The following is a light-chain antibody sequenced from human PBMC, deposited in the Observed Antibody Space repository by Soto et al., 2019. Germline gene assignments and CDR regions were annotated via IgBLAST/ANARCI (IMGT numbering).Light chain of an antibody. J-gene: IGLJ3*02. V-gene: IGLV2-23*02. CDR2: EVS. Sequence: QSVLTQPASVSGSPGQSVTISCTGTNSDVGSYNLVSWYQQHPGKAPKLILYEVSKRPSGISSRFSGSRSGNTASLTISGLQAEDEADYHCCSYAGSSTYLVFGGRTKLTVL. CDR1: NSDVGSYNL. CDR3: CSYAGSSTYLV.